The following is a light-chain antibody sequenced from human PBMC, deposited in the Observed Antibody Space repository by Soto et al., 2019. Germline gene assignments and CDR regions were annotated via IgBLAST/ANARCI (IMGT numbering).Light chain of an antibody. V-gene: IGKV1D-8*01. Sequence: VIWMTQSPSLLSASTGGRVTISCLMSQGISSYLAWYQQKPGKAPELLIYAASTLQSGVPSRFSGSGSGTDFTLTISCLQSEDFATYYCQQYYSFPWTFGQGTKVDIK. CDR1: QGISSY. CDR2: AAS. CDR3: QQYYSFPWT. J-gene: IGKJ1*01.